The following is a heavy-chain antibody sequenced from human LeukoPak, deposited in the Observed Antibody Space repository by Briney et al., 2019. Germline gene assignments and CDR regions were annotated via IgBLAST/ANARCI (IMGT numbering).Heavy chain of an antibody. CDR2: ISGSGSTS. CDR3: AKDQRGYYQPIDY. D-gene: IGHD3-10*01. CDR1: GFPFSSHA. Sequence: QPGGSLRLSCAASGFPFSSHAMRWVRQAPGRGLECVSAISGSGSTSYYADSVKGRFTISRDNSKNTLYLQMTSLRAEDTAAYYCAKDQRGYYQPIDYWGQGILVTVSS. V-gene: IGHV3-23*01. J-gene: IGHJ4*02.